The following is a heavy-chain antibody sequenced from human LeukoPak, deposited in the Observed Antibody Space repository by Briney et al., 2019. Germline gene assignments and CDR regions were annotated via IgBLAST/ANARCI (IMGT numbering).Heavy chain of an antibody. CDR1: ELTFSSYP. CDR3: AKVVWEVTTNY. V-gene: IGHV3-23*01. CDR2: ISGSGNYT. D-gene: IGHD4-17*01. J-gene: IGHJ4*02. Sequence: GGSLRLSCAASELTFSSYPMRWVRQAPGKGLEWVSAISGSGNYTYCADSVEGRFTISRDNSKNTLYLQMNNLRAEDTAVYYCAKVVWEVTTNYWGQGTLVAVSS.